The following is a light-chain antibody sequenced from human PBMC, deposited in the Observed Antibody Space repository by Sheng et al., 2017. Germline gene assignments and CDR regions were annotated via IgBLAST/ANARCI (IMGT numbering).Light chain of an antibody. CDR3: QQYNSYSRGT. V-gene: IGKV1-13*02. CDR1: QGVSSA. CDR2: HAS. J-gene: IGKJ1*01. Sequence: AIQLTQSPSSLSASVGDTVTITCRASQGVSSAVAWYQQKPGNSPKLLIYHASSLESGVPSRFSGSGSGTEFTLTISSLQPDDFATYYCQQYNSYSRGTFGQGTKVEIK.